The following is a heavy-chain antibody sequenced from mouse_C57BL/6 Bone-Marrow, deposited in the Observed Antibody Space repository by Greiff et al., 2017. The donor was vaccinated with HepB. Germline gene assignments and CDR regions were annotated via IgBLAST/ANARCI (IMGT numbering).Heavy chain of an antibody. D-gene: IGHD4-1*01. J-gene: IGHJ2*01. CDR2: IYPRSGNT. CDR3: ARGRLGREFDY. Sequence: QVQLQQSGAELARPGASVKLSCKASGYTFTSSGISWVKQRTGQGLEWIGEIYPRSGNTYYNEKFKGKATLTADKSSSTAYMELRSLTSEDSAVYVCARGRLGREFDYWGQGTTLTVSS. V-gene: IGHV1-81*01. CDR1: GYTFTSSG.